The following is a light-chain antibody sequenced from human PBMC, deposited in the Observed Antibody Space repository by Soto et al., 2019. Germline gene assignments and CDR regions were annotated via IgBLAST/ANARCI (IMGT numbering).Light chain of an antibody. Sequence: DIQMTQSASALSASVGEKVIITCRASQSLNNELGWYQQKPGQAPKLLIYDASTVERGVPSRFSGTGSGTEFTLTISSLQPDDFGTYYCQQYYRSSITFGQGTRLEIK. V-gene: IGKV1-5*01. CDR3: QQYYRSSIT. CDR2: DAS. CDR1: QSLNNE. J-gene: IGKJ5*01.